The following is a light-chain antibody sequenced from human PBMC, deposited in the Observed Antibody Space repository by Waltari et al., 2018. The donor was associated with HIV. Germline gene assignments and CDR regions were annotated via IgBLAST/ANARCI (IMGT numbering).Light chain of an antibody. V-gene: IGKV3-20*01. CDR2: GAS. CDR3: QQYGSSRPNT. Sequence: EIVLTQSPGTLSLSPGERVTFSCRASQNVSNYLAWYQQKAGQAPRLLIYGASTRATGIPDRFSGSGSGTDFTLTISRLEPEDFAVYYCQQYGSSRPNTFGQGTKLEIK. J-gene: IGKJ2*01. CDR1: QNVSNY.